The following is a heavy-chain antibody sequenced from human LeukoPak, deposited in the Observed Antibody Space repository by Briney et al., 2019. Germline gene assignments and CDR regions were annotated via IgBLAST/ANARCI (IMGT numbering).Heavy chain of an antibody. CDR1: GGSISSYY. Sequence: SETLSLTCTVSGGSISSYYWSWIRQPPGKGLEWIGYIYYSGSTYYNPSLKSRVTISVDTSKNQFSLKLSSVTAADTAVYYCARQEYYYDSSGYTLDAFDIWGQGTMVTVSS. J-gene: IGHJ3*02. V-gene: IGHV4-59*08. CDR2: IYYSGST. CDR3: ARQEYYYDSSGYTLDAFDI. D-gene: IGHD3-22*01.